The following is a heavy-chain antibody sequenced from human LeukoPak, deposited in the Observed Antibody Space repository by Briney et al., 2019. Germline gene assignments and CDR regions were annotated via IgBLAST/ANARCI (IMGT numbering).Heavy chain of an antibody. D-gene: IGHD6-19*01. J-gene: IGHJ4*02. Sequence: GGSLRLSCAASGFTFSSYGMHWVRQAPGKGLEWVAVISYDGSNKYYADSVKGRFTISRDNSKNTLYLQMNSLRAEDTAVYYCAKDVKQWLVAGYYFDYWGQGTLVTVSS. CDR2: ISYDGSNK. V-gene: IGHV3-30*18. CDR1: GFTFSSYG. CDR3: AKDVKQWLVAGYYFDY.